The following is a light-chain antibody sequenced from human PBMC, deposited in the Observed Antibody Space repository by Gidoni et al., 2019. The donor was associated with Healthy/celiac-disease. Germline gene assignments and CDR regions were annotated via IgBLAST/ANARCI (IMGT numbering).Light chain of an antibody. J-gene: IGKJ4*02. CDR1: HSISRY. CDR2: ASY. Sequence: DLQMTQSPSSLSASVGDRVTITCRASHSISRYLTWYQQKPGKAPKLLIYASYSVQSGVPSRVSCSGSGTELTLTISSLQPEDFATYYCQQSYSTLLTFXGXTKVEIK. V-gene: IGKV1-39*01. CDR3: QQSYSTLLT.